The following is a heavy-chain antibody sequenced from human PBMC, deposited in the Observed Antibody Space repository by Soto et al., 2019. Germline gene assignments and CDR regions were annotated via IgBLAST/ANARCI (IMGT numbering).Heavy chain of an antibody. J-gene: IGHJ3*02. CDR3: ARPGSAAGSDDFDI. V-gene: IGHV5-51*01. CDR2: IYPGDSDT. CDR1: GYSFTSYW. D-gene: IGHD6-13*01. Sequence: PGESLKISCKASGYSFTSYWIDWVRQLPGKGLEWMVFIYPGDSDTRYSPSFQGQVTISADKSISTAYLQWISLKASDTAMYYCARPGSAAGSDDFDIWCPGTMGTFSS.